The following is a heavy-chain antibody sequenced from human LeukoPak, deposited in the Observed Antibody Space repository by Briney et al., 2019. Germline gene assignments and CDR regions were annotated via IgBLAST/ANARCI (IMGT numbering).Heavy chain of an antibody. D-gene: IGHD3-16*01. CDR3: ARHGGGGSDY. J-gene: IGHJ4*02. V-gene: IGHV4-59*08. CDR2: IYYSGST. Sequence: SETLSLTCTVSGGSISSYYWSWIRQPPGKGLEWIGYIYYSGSTNYNPSLKSRVTISVDTSKNQFSLKLSSVTAADTAVYFCARHGGGGSDYWGQGTLVTVSS. CDR1: GGSISSYY.